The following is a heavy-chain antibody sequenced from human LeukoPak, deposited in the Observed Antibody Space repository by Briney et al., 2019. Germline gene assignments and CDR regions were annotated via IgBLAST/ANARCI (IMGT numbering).Heavy chain of an antibody. V-gene: IGHV4-34*01. Sequence: KPSETLSLTCAVYGGSFSGYYWSWIRQPPGKGLEWIGEINHSGSTNYNPSLKSRVTISVDTSKNQFSLKLSSVTAADTAVYYCARGRPRIYCSSTSCPRGPPIRSTFDYWGQGTLVTVSS. J-gene: IGHJ4*02. CDR3: ARGRPRIYCSSTSCPRGPPIRSTFDY. CDR1: GGSFSGYY. D-gene: IGHD2-2*01. CDR2: INHSGST.